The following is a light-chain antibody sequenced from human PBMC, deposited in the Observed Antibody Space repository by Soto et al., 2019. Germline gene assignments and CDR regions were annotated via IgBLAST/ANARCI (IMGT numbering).Light chain of an antibody. J-gene: IGKJ1*01. CDR2: KAS. CDR1: QTISSW. V-gene: IGKV1-5*03. CDR3: QQYKSYSRT. Sequence: DSQMTQSPSTLSASVGDRVTITCRASQTISSWLAWYQQKAGKAPKLLIHKASNLESGVPSRCSGSGSGTEFTLTISSLQPDDFETYYCQQYKSYSRTFGQGTKVDIK.